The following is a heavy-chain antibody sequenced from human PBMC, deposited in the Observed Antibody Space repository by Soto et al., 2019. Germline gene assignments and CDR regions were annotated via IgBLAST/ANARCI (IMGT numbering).Heavy chain of an antibody. D-gene: IGHD1-26*01. J-gene: IGHJ4*02. CDR3: ARHRLFYDSGSHSYVPYYFEN. CDR1: GGTSTRYA. V-gene: IGHV1-69*06. CDR2: IVPMFGTS. Sequence: QERLVQSGAEVRKPGSSVKVSCKVTGGTSTRYAINWVRQAPGQGLEWMGGIVPMFGTSKYAQKFQGRVTITADTSTNIAYMELRSLTSEDTAIYFCARHRLFYDSGSHSYVPYYFENWGQGTLVSVSS.